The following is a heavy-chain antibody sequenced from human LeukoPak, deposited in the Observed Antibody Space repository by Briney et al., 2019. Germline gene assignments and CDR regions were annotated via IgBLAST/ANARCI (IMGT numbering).Heavy chain of an antibody. Sequence: GGSLRLSCAASGFTVSNNYMSWVRQAPGKGLEWVSIIDTGVNAYYADSVKGRFTISRDNSKNTLYLQMNSLRAEDTAVYYCAKGGGAYFYEFDYWGQGTVVIVSS. CDR2: IDTGVNA. D-gene: IGHD3-22*01. CDR3: AKGGGAYFYEFDY. CDR1: GFTVSNNY. J-gene: IGHJ4*02. V-gene: IGHV3-53*01.